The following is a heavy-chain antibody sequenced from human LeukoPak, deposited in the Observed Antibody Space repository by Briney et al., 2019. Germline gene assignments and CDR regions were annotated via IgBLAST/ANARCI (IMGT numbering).Heavy chain of an antibody. CDR2: ISGSGDST. J-gene: IGHJ6*03. Sequence: PGGSLRLSCAASGFTFSSYAMSWVRQAPGKGLEWVSAISGSGDSTSYADSVEGRFTIFRDNSKNTLYLQMNSLRAEDTAVYYCAKGGNDAGYYYYMDVWGKGTTVTVSS. CDR1: GFTFSSYA. CDR3: AKGGNDAGYYYYMDV. D-gene: IGHD4-23*01. V-gene: IGHV3-23*01.